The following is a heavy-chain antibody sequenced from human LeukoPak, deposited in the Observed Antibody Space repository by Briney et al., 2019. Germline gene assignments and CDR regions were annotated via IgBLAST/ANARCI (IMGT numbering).Heavy chain of an antibody. CDR2: IIPIFGTA. V-gene: IGHV1-69*06. CDR1: GGTFSSYA. Sequence: SVKVSCKASGGTFSSYAISWVRQAPGQGLEWMGGIIPIFGTANYAQKFQGRVTITADKSTSTAYMELSSLRSDDTAVYYCARDRGIDYYGSGSYYRHYYYYMDVWGKGTTVTVSS. CDR3: ARDRGIDYYGSGSYYRHYYYYMDV. J-gene: IGHJ6*03. D-gene: IGHD3-10*01.